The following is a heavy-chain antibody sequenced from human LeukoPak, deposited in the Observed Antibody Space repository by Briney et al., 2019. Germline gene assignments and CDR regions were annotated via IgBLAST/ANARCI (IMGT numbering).Heavy chain of an antibody. V-gene: IGHV3-9*01. CDR2: ISWNSGSI. CDR3: AKATRHLDAFDI. Sequence: GGSLRLSCAASGFTFDDYAMHWVRQAPGKGLEWVSGISWNSGSIGYADSMKGRFTISRDNAKNSLYLQMNSLRAEDTALYYCAKATRHLDAFDIWGQGTMVTVSS. CDR1: GFTFDDYA. J-gene: IGHJ3*02.